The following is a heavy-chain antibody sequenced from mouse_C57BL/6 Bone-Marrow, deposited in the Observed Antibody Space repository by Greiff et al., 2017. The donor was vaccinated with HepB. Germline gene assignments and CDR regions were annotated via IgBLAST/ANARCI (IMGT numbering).Heavy chain of an antibody. Sequence: QIQLQQSGAELMKPGASVKLSCKATGYTFTGYWIEWVKQRPGHGLEWIGEIFPGSGSTNYNEKFKGKATFTADTSSNTAYMQLSSLTTEDSAIYYCARRGHYYGSSYFDYWGQGTTLTVSS. V-gene: IGHV1-9*01. CDR3: ARRGHYYGSSYFDY. J-gene: IGHJ2*01. CDR2: IFPGSGST. D-gene: IGHD1-1*01. CDR1: GYTFTGYW.